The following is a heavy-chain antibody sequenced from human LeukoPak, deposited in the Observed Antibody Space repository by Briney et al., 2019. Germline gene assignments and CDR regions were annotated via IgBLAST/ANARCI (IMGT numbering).Heavy chain of an antibody. V-gene: IGHV4-38-2*02. Sequence: SETLSLTCTVFGYSINSVYSWGWRRPPPGKGREWIGNFYHYGHTYYHSSLKTRLTISVHTSEIQFSLKLSSVTAADTAVYYCASYKTYYDSSGHPLDYWGQGTLVTVSS. CDR2: FYHYGHT. CDR3: ASYKTYYDSSGHPLDY. CDR1: GYSINSVYS. J-gene: IGHJ4*02. D-gene: IGHD3-22*01.